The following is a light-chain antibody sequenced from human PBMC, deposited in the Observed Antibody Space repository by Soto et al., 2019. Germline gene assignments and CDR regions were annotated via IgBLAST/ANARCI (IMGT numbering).Light chain of an antibody. J-gene: IGKJ5*01. Sequence: DIQMTQSPSTLSASVGDRVTITCRASQSSSSWLAWYQQKPGKAPKLLIYKASSLESGVPSRFSGSGSGTEFTLTISSLQPDDFATYYCQQYNSYPITFGQGTLLEIK. CDR1: QSSSSW. CDR2: KAS. V-gene: IGKV1-5*03. CDR3: QQYNSYPIT.